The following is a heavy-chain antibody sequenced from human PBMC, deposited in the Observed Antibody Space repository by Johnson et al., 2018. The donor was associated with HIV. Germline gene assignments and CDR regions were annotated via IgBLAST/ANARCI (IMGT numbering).Heavy chain of an antibody. CDR1: GFTFSSYA. CDR3: ARDSLAHDAFDI. V-gene: IGHV3-30-3*01. Sequence: QLVESGGGVVQPGRSLRLSCAASGFTFSSYAMHWVRQAPGKGLEWVAVISYDGSNKYYADSVKGRFTISRDNSKNTLYLQMNSLRAEDTAVYYCARDSLAHDAFDIWGQGTMVTVSS. CDR2: ISYDGSNK. J-gene: IGHJ3*02.